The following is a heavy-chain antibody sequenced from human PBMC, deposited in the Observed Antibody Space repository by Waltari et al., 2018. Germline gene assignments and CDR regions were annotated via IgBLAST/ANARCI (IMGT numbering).Heavy chain of an antibody. CDR1: GYTFTGYY. J-gene: IGHJ4*02. CDR3: ARDGPQYKLLSL. D-gene: IGHD2-2*01. V-gene: IGHV1-2*02. CDR2: INPNSGGT. Sequence: QVQLVQSGAEVKKPGASVKVSCKASGYTFTGYYMPWVRQAPGQGREWMGWINPNSGGTTYAQKFQGRVTMTRDTSISTAYMELSRLRSDDTAVYYCARDGPQYKLLSLWGQGTLVTVSS.